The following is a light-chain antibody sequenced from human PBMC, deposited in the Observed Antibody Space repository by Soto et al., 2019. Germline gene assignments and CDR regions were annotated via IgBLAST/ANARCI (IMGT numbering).Light chain of an antibody. CDR3: QQYASEPLS. V-gene: IGKV3-20*01. CDR1: QSVGRDY. J-gene: IGKJ4*01. Sequence: EIVLTQSPGTLSLSPGESVTLSCRASQSVGRDYLAWFQHKPGQAPRLLVHHASTRATGVPDRFSGSGSGTDFTFSVSGLEPEDFAIYYCQQYASEPLSFGGGTK. CDR2: HAS.